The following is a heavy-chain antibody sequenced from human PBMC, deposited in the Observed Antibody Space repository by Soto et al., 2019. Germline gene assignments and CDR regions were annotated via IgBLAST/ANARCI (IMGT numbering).Heavy chain of an antibody. CDR3: ARGSGLRTPKLGAPYAFDI. CDR2: INPNSGGT. V-gene: IGHV1-2*02. D-gene: IGHD1-26*01. CDR1: GYTFTGYY. J-gene: IGHJ3*02. Sequence: ASVKVSCKASGYTFTGYYMHWVRQAPGQGLEWMGWINPNSGGTNYAQKFQGRVSMTRDTSISTAYMELSRLRSDDTAVYYCARGSGLRTPKLGAPYAFDIWGQGTMVTVSS.